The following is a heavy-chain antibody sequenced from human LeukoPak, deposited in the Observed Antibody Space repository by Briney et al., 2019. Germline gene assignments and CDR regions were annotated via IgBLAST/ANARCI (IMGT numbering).Heavy chain of an antibody. CDR2: ISGSGGST. V-gene: IGHV3-21*01. CDR1: GFTFSSYW. CDR3: ARDRYGVAAEGSWFDP. J-gene: IGHJ5*02. D-gene: IGHD6-13*01. Sequence: GGSLRLSCAASGFTFSSYWMSWVRQAPGKGLEWVSAISGSGGSTYYADSVKGRFTISRDNAKNSLYLQMNSLRAEDTAVYYCARDRYGVAAEGSWFDPWGQGTLVTVSS.